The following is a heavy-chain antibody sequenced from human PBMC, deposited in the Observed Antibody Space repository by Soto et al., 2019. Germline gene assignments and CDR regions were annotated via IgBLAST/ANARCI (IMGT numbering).Heavy chain of an antibody. CDR2: IWFDGSNK. V-gene: IGHV3-33*01. CDR1: AFMFSNYA. Sequence: QVQLVESGGGVVQPGRCLRLSCAASAFMFSNYAMHWVRQAPGKGLEWVAVIWFDGSNKYYADYVKGRFTISRDNSKNTLYLQMKSLRAEDTAVYYCARVAPYSRGWYYFDYWGQGTLVTVSS. CDR3: ARVAPYSRGWYYFDY. J-gene: IGHJ4*02. D-gene: IGHD6-19*01.